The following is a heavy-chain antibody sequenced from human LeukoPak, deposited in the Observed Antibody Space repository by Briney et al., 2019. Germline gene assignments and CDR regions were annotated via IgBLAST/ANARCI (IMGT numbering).Heavy chain of an antibody. J-gene: IGHJ4*02. CDR3: ARDSRECSGGSCYASYPGDS. CDR2: IIPILGIA. V-gene: IGHV1-69*04. Sequence: SVKVSCKASGGTFSSYAISWVRQAPGQGLEWMGRIIPILGIANYAQKFQGRVTITADQSTSTAYMELSSLRSEDTAVYYCARDSRECSGGSCYASYPGDSWGQGTLVTVSS. CDR1: GGTFSSYA. D-gene: IGHD2-15*01.